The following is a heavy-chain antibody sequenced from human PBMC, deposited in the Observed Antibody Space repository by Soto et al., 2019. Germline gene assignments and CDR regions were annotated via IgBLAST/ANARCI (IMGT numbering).Heavy chain of an antibody. J-gene: IGHJ4*02. D-gene: IGHD3-3*01. CDR2: ISGSGGST. CDR1: GFTFSSYA. Sequence: EVQLLESGGGLVQPGGSLRLSCAASGFTFSSYAMSWVRQTPGKGLEWVSAISGSGGSTYYADSVKGRFTISRDNSKNTLYLQMNSLRAEDTAVCYCAKDRGQRRITIFGVVMRLHYWGQGTLVTVSS. CDR3: AKDRGQRRITIFGVVMRLHY. V-gene: IGHV3-23*01.